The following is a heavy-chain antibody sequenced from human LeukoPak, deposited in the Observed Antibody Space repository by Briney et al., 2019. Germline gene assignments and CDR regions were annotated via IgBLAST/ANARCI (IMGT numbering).Heavy chain of an antibody. J-gene: IGHJ5*02. CDR1: GGSISSSSYY. CDR2: IYYSGST. Sequence: SETLSLTCTVSGGSISSSSYYWGWIRQPPGKGLEWIGSIYYSGSTYYNPSLKSRVTISVDTSKNQFSLKLSSVTAADTAVYYCAGLLDYYDSSGYYYHNWFDPWGQGTLVTVSS. CDR3: AGLLDYYDSSGYYYHNWFDP. V-gene: IGHV4-39*01. D-gene: IGHD3-22*01.